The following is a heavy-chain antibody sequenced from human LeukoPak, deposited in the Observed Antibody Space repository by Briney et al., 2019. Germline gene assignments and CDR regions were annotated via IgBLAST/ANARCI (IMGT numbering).Heavy chain of an antibody. CDR2: IYSGGST. D-gene: IGHD1-26*01. Sequence: GGSLRLSCAASGFTVSSNYMSWVRQAPGKGLEWVSVIYSGGSTYYADSVKGRFTISRHNSKNTLYLQMNSLRAEDTAVYYCARVSSGSYYALGWFDPWGQGTLATVSS. V-gene: IGHV3-53*04. CDR1: GFTVSSNY. CDR3: ARVSSGSYYALGWFDP. J-gene: IGHJ5*02.